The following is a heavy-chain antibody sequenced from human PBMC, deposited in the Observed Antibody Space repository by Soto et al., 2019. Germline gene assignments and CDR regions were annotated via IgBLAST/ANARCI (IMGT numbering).Heavy chain of an antibody. D-gene: IGHD6-6*01. CDR1: GGSFSGYY. Sequence: SETLSLTCAVYGGSFSGYYWSWIRQPPGKGLEWIGEINHSGSTNYNPSLKSRVTISVDTSKNQFSLKLSSVTAADTAVYYCARVLYSSSSRLLNCFDPWGQGTLVTVSS. J-gene: IGHJ5*02. V-gene: IGHV4-34*01. CDR2: INHSGST. CDR3: ARVLYSSSSRLLNCFDP.